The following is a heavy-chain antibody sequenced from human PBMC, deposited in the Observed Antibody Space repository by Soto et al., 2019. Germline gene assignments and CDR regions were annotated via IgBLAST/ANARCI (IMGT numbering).Heavy chain of an antibody. CDR3: ARGYSSSWYSPKNKPPHYSFDY. J-gene: IGHJ4*02. D-gene: IGHD6-13*01. V-gene: IGHV4-59*01. CDR1: GGSISSYY. CDR2: IYYSGST. Sequence: SETLSLTCTVSGGSISSYYWSWIRQPPGKGLEWIGYIYYSGSTNYNPSLKSRVTISVDTSKNQFSLKLSSLRSEDTAVYYCARGYSSSWYSPKNKPPHYSFDYWGQGTLVTVSS.